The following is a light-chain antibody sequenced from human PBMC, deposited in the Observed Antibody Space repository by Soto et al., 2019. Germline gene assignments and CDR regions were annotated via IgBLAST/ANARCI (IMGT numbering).Light chain of an antibody. V-gene: IGKV1-5*03. CDR1: QTISSW. CDR3: QHYNSYSEA. CDR2: KAS. Sequence: DIQMTQSPSTLSGSVGARVTFTCRASQTISSWLAWYQQKPGKAPKLLIYKASTLKSGVPSRFSGSGSGTEFTLTISSLQPDDFATYYCQHYNSYSEAFGQGTKGDIK. J-gene: IGKJ1*01.